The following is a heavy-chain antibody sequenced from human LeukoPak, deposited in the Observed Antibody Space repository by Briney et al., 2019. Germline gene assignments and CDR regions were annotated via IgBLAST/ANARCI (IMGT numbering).Heavy chain of an antibody. J-gene: IGHJ5*02. Sequence: SGGSLRLSYAASGFTFGNFAMSWVRQAPGKGLEWVSSISGSGGATYYVDSVKGRFTISRDNSKNTLYLQMNSLRAEDTAVYYCAKTPYSSDWYGYWFDPWGQGTLVTVSS. CDR3: AKTPYSSDWYGYWFDP. CDR2: ISGSGGAT. D-gene: IGHD6-13*01. CDR1: GFTFGNFA. V-gene: IGHV3-23*01.